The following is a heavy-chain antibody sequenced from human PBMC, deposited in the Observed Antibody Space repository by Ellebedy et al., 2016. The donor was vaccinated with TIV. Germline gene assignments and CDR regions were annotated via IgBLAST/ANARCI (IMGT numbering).Heavy chain of an antibody. J-gene: IGHJ4*02. CDR2: ISDTGGST. D-gene: IGHD4-17*01. CDR3: GTVAKTFDY. Sequence: PGGSLRLSCAASGFTFSSYPMNWVRQAPGKGLEWVSAISDTGGSTYSADSVKGRFTISRDNSKNTLYLQMNSLRAEDTAVYFCGTVAKTFDYWGQGTLVTVSS. V-gene: IGHV3-23*01. CDR1: GFTFSSYP.